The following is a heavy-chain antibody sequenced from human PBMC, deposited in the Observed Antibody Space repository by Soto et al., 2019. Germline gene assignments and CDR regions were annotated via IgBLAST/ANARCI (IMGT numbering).Heavy chain of an antibody. D-gene: IGHD3-3*02. Sequence: AGGSLRLSCAASGFTYAEYFMRWIRQTPGRGLGWSSYVGSSGSGIYYADSEEGRFTISRDNDWISLSLQRNSLRVEDTAVYYWARGHSVSAPVDGIYLWSPGTTVTV. CDR3: ARGHSVSAPVDGIYL. CDR1: GFTYAEYF. J-gene: IGHJ6*02. V-gene: IGHV3-11*01. CDR2: VGSSGSGI.